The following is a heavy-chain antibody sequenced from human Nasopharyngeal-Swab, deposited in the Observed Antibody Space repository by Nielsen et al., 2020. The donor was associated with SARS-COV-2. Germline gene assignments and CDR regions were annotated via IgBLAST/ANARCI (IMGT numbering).Heavy chain of an antibody. CDR1: GFTFSDYY. V-gene: IGHV3-11*04. Sequence: GGSLTLSCATSGFTFSDYYMGWIRQAPGKGLEWVSYISDTGDTTYYADSVKGRFTISRDNAQNSLYLQINSLRAEDTAIYYCATDRDNYGSGTFDYWGQGTLVTVAS. CDR2: ISDTGDTT. CDR3: ATDRDNYGSGTFDY. D-gene: IGHD3-10*01. J-gene: IGHJ4*02.